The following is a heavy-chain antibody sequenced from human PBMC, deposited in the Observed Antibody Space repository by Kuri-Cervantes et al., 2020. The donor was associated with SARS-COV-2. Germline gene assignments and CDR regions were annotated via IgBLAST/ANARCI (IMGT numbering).Heavy chain of an antibody. D-gene: IGHD6-13*01. CDR1: GGTFSSYA. CDR2: IISIFGTA. J-gene: IGHJ4*02. Sequence: SVTLSSKASGGTFSSYAISWVRQAPGQGLEWMGGIISIFGTANYAQKFQGRVNMTTDTSTSTAYMELRSLRSDDTAVYYCARGLAAAFGVDYWGQGTLVTVSS. CDR3: ARGLAAAFGVDY. V-gene: IGHV1-69*05.